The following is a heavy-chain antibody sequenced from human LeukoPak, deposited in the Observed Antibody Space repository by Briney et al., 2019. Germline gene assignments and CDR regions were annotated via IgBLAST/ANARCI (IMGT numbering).Heavy chain of an antibody. J-gene: IGHJ6*02. D-gene: IGHD3-10*01. CDR2: INPSTGGT. CDR3: ARVGDHNVLLWFGELVLEYYYYYGMDV. V-gene: IGHV1-2*02. Sequence: ASVKVSCKASGYTFTGCYMHWVRQAPGQGLEWMGLINPSTGGTSYAQKFQGRVTMTRDTSTSTVYMELSRLRSDDTAVYYCARVGDHNVLLWFGELVLEYYYYYGMDVWGQGTTVSVSS. CDR1: GYTFTGCY.